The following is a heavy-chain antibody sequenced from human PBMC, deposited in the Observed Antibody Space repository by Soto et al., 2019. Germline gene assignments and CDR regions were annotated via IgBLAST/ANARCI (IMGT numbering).Heavy chain of an antibody. CDR1: GFTFSSYG. V-gene: IGHV3-30*18. D-gene: IGHD2-8*01. CDR2: ISYDGSNK. Sequence: QVQLVESGGGVVQPGRSLRLSCAASGFTFSSYGMHWVRQAPGKGLEWVAVISYDGSNKYYADYVKGRFTISRDNSKNTLYLQMNSLRAEDTAVYYCAKAAGTNEYDHWGQGTLVTVSS. CDR3: AKAAGTNEYDH. J-gene: IGHJ4*02.